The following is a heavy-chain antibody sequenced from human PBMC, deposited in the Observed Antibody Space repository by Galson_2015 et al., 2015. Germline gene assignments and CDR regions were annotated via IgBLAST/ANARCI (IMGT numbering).Heavy chain of an antibody. D-gene: IGHD2-15*01. CDR1: GFTFSSYS. CDR3: ARDYSMAGYCRGGSCRSKFDY. Sequence: SLRLSCAASGFTFSSYSMNWFRQAPGKGLEWVSSIRSSSSYIYYADSVKGRFTISRYNAKNSLYLQMNSLRAEVTAVYYCARDYSMAGYCRGGSCRSKFDYWGQGTLVTVSS. J-gene: IGHJ4*02. V-gene: IGHV3-21*01. CDR2: IRSSSSYI.